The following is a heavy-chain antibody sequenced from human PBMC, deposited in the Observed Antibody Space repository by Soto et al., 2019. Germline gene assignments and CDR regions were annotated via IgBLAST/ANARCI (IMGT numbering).Heavy chain of an antibody. CDR2: ISQTETT. CDR1: GESFGGFY. V-gene: IGHV4-34*01. Sequence: SETLSLTCVVYGESFGGFYWSWVRQSPGKGLEWIGEISQTETTTYSPSLKSRVSISADTSKKQFSLTLTSVTAADTAVYYCVHSPNVAVDHWGHGTLVTVSS. J-gene: IGHJ4*01. D-gene: IGHD2-15*01. CDR3: VHSPNVAVDH.